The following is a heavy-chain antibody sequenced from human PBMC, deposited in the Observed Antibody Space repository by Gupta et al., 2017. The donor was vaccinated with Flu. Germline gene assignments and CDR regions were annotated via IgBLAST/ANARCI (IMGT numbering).Heavy chain of an antibody. D-gene: IGHD2-2*01. CDR1: SYD. V-gene: IGHV1-8*01. J-gene: IGHJ6*02. CDR2: LNPNSGNT. CDR3: ARGSYQYYYYGMDV. Sequence: SYDINWVRQATGQGLEWMGWLNPNSGNTGYAQKFQGRVTMTRNTSISTAYMELSSLRSDDTAVYYCARGSYQYYYYGMDVWGQGTTVTVSS.